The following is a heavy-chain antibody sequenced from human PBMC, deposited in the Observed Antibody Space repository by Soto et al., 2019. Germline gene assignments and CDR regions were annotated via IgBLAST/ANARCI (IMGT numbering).Heavy chain of an antibody. CDR3: ARAWGYYFDY. CDR1: GGSISSYY. Sequence: QVQLQESGPGLVKSSETLSLTCTVSGGSISSYYWSWIRQPPGKGLEWIGYIYYSGSTNYNPSLKSRVTISVDTSTNQFSLKLSSVAAADTAVYYCARAWGYYFDYWGQGTLVTVSS. J-gene: IGHJ4*02. V-gene: IGHV4-59*01. D-gene: IGHD3-16*01. CDR2: IYYSGST.